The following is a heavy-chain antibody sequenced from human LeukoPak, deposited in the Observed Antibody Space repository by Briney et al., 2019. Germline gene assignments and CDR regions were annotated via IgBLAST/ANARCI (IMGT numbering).Heavy chain of an antibody. J-gene: IGHJ4*02. V-gene: IGHV3-23*01. CDR1: GFTFSNYA. CDR3: AKEGSGPVYMADY. CDR2: ISGSGDTT. Sequence: GGSLRLSCAASGFTFSNYAMSWVRQAPGKGLEWVSAISGSGDTTYYADSVKGRFTISRDNSKNTLYLQMNSLGGEDTALYYCAKEGSGPVYMADYWGQGTLVTVSS. D-gene: IGHD5/OR15-5a*01.